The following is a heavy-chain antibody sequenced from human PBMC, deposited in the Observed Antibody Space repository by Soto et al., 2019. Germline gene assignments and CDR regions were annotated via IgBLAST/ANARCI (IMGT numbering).Heavy chain of an antibody. V-gene: IGHV4-59*01. Sequence: QVQLQESGPGVVKPSETLSLTCTVSGGSLRGYSWSWIRQSPGKGLEWIGYVYSGGGTNYSPSFMGRVTISVDTTDNQFSLKLNAVTAADTAVYYCARKKTPMSPHYFYYGMDVWGQGTTVTVSS. D-gene: IGHD3-9*01. CDR3: ARKKTPMSPHYFYYGMDV. CDR1: GGSLRGYS. CDR2: VYSGGGT. J-gene: IGHJ6*02.